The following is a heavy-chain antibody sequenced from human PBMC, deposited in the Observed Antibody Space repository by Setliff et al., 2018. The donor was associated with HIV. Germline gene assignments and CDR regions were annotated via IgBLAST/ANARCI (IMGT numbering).Heavy chain of an antibody. CDR3: ARGPQKSVVPAAIKHYYFDY. CDR2: IYHSGTT. V-gene: IGHV4-38-2*01. D-gene: IGHD2-2*02. Sequence: SETLSLTCAVSGYSISSGYYWGWIRQPPGKGLEWVGSIYHSGTTYYDPSLKSRVTISVDTSKNQFSLKLSSVTAADTAVYYCARGPQKSVVPAAIKHYYFDYWGQGTLVTVSS. J-gene: IGHJ4*02. CDR1: GYSISSGYY.